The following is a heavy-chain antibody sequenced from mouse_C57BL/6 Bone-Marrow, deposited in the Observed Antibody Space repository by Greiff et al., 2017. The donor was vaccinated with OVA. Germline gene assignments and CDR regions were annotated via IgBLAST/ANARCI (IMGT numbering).Heavy chain of an antibody. V-gene: IGHV1-18*01. CDR2: INPNNGGT. Sequence: EVKLVESGPELVKPGASVKISCKASGYTFTDYNMDWVKQSHGPSLEWIGDINPNNGGTIYNQKFKGKATLTVDKSSSTAYMELRSLTSEDNAVYYGARQGNTGVATRYFDVWGTGTTVTVSS. D-gene: IGHD1-1*01. J-gene: IGHJ1*03. CDR1: GYTFTDYN. CDR3: ARQGNTGVATRYFDV.